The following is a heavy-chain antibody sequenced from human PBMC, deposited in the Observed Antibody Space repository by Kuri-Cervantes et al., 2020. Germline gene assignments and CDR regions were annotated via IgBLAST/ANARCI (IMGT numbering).Heavy chain of an antibody. CDR3: ARVGDVSSGYYSTYFDY. J-gene: IGHJ4*02. V-gene: IGHV3-48*01. CDR1: GLTFSSYS. D-gene: IGHD3-22*01. CDR2: ISSTSSTI. Sequence: GESLKISCAVSGLTFSSYSMNWVRQAPGKGLEWVSFISSTSSTIYYADSVKGRFTISRDNAKNSLYLQMNSLRADDTAVYYCARVGDVSSGYYSTYFDYWGQGTLVTVSS.